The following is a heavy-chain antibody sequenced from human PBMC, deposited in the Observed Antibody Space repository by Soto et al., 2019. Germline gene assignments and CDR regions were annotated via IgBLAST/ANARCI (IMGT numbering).Heavy chain of an antibody. V-gene: IGHV3-23*01. CDR1: GFTFSSYA. J-gene: IGHJ6*02. CDR2: ISGSAGRT. D-gene: IGHD2-2*01. CDR3: AKVTSARVFYFGLDV. Sequence: GGSLRLSCTASGFTFSSYAMSWVRQAPGKGLEWVSIISGSAGRTYYADSVKGRFTVSRDNSKNTLYLQMNSLRAEDTAVYYCAKVTSARVFYFGLDVWGQGTTVTVSS.